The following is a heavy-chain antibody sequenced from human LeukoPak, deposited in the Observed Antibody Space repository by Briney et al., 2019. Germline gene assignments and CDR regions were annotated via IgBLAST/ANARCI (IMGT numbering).Heavy chain of an antibody. V-gene: IGHV3-30*03. Sequence: GGSLRLSCAASGFTFSSYGMHWVRQAPGKGLEWVAVISYDGSNKYYVDSVKGRFTISRDNAKTSLYLQMSSLRAEDTAVYYCARDLSGVTGYTYGRGIDYWGQGTLVTVSS. CDR2: ISYDGSNK. CDR3: ARDLSGVTGYTYGRGIDY. J-gene: IGHJ4*02. CDR1: GFTFSSYG. D-gene: IGHD5-18*01.